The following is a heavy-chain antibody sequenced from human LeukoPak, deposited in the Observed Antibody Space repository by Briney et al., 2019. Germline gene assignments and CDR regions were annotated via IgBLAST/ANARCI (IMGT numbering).Heavy chain of an antibody. D-gene: IGHD3-16*02. CDR2: ISSSSSYR. Sequence: GGSLRLSCAASGFTFSSYSMNWVRLAPGTGLEWVSSISSSSSYRYYADSVKGRFTISRDNTKNSLYLQMNTRRAEDTAVYYCARDPSPHTYYDYVWGSYRLHFDYWGQGTLVTAS. CDR3: ARDPSPHTYYDYVWGSYRLHFDY. V-gene: IGHV3-21*01. J-gene: IGHJ4*02. CDR1: GFTFSSYS.